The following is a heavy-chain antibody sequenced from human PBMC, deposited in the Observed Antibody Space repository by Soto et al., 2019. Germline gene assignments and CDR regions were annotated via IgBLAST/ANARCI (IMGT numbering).Heavy chain of an antibody. CDR3: ARHVVHASTRPYFDY. CDR1: GYSFTSYW. J-gene: IGHJ4*02. D-gene: IGHD3-16*02. CDR2: IDPSDSYI. Sequence: EVQLVQSGAEVKKPGESLRISCKGSGYSFTSYWINWVRQMPGKGLEWMGTIDPSDSYINYSPSFQGHVTISADKSISTAYLQWSSLNASDTAMYYCARHVVHASTRPYFDYWGQGTLVTVPS. V-gene: IGHV5-10-1*03.